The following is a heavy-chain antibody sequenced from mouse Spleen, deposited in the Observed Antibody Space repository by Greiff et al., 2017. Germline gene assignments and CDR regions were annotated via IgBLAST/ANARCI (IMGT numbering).Heavy chain of an antibody. V-gene: IGHV8-8*01. D-gene: IGHD1-1*01. CDR3: ARILLRNWFAY. CDR1: GFSLSTFGMG. CDR2: IWWDDDK. J-gene: IGHJ3*01. Sequence: QVTLKVSGPGILQPSQTLSLTCSFSGFSLSTFGMGVGWIRQPPGKGLEWLAHIWWDDDKYYNPALKSRLTISKDTSKNQVFLKIANVDTADTATYYCARILLRNWFAYWGQGTLVTVSA.